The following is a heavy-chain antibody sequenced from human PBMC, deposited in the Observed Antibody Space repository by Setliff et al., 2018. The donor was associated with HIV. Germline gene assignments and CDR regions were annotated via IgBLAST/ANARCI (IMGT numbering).Heavy chain of an antibody. Sequence: GASVKVSCKASGYIFTSYAISWVRQAPGQGLEWMGWMNPNSGNTGYAQKFQGRVTMTRNTSISTAYMELSSLRSEDTAVYYCARGLSIFGVATPGFYSFMDVWGKGTPVTVSS. CDR2: MNPNSGNT. CDR1: GYIFTSYA. D-gene: IGHD3-3*01. V-gene: IGHV1-8*02. CDR3: ARGLSIFGVATPGFYSFMDV. J-gene: IGHJ6*03.